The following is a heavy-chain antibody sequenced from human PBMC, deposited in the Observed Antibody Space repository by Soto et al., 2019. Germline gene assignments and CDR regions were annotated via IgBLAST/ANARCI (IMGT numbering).Heavy chain of an antibody. CDR1: GFIFSENS. V-gene: IGHV3-48*01. Sequence: EVQLAESGGGLVQPEGSLRLSCAASGFIFSENSMNWVRQAPGKGLEWISYISSSGSTIYYADSVKGRFTISRDNANNSLSLQMNSLRAEDTAVYYCAREGYGYVQDYWGQGTLVTVSS. J-gene: IGHJ4*02. D-gene: IGHD5-18*01. CDR3: AREGYGYVQDY. CDR2: ISSSGSTI.